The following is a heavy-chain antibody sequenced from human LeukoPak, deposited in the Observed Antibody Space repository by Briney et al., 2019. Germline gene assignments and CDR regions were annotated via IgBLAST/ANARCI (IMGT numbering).Heavy chain of an antibody. J-gene: IGHJ4*02. V-gene: IGHV4-38-2*02. CDR1: RYSISSGYY. CDR3: VRSDDFWSGYYGY. Sequence: SETLSLTCSVSRYSISSGYYWAWIRPPPGKGLEWIGSIYHSGSAYYNASLKSRVTISVDTSKNQFSLKLSSVTAADTAVYYCVRSDDFWSGYYGYWGQGTLVTVSS. D-gene: IGHD3-3*01. CDR2: IYHSGSA.